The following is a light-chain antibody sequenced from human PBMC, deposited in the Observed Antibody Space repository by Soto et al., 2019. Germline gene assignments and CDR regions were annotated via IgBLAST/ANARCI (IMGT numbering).Light chain of an antibody. CDR2: CAS. CDR3: QQYYSSLAIT. J-gene: IGKJ5*01. CDR1: RSLLYSPNNKNY. Sequence: IVMTESPDSVAVSLVGRAAINCKSSRSLLYSPNNKNYLAGYHQKPRQPPTLLFYCASTRQSGVPDRFSGSGSGTDFTLTITSVQAEGVAVYYCQQYYSSLAITFGQGTRLEI. V-gene: IGKV4-1*01.